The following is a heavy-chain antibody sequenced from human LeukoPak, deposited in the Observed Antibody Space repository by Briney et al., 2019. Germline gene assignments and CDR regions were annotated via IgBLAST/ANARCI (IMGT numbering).Heavy chain of an antibody. J-gene: IGHJ6*03. Sequence: SETLSLTCAVYGGSFSGYYWSWIRQPPGKGLEWIGEINHSGGTNYNPSLKSRVTISVDTSKNQFSLKLSSVTAADTAVYYCAREYLTVTTLGYYYYYYMDVWGKGTTVTVSS. CDR1: GGSFSGYY. D-gene: IGHD4-11*01. V-gene: IGHV4-34*01. CDR3: AREYLTVTTLGYYYYYYMDV. CDR2: INHSGGT.